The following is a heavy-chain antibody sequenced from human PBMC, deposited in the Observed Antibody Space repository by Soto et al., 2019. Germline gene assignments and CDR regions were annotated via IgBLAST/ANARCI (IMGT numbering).Heavy chain of an antibody. CDR1: GGSISTNNW. CDR2: VYHSGST. J-gene: IGHJ4*02. V-gene: IGHV4-4*02. D-gene: IGHD2-2*01. Sequence: QVQLQESGPGLVNASGTLSLTCGVSGGSISTNNWWSRVRQTPGQGLEWIAEVYHSGSTNYNPSLKSRLTISVDKSKNQFSLRLTSVTAADSAVYYCARAKLCNTLSCPHSFDTWGQGTLVSVSS. CDR3: ARAKLCNTLSCPHSFDT.